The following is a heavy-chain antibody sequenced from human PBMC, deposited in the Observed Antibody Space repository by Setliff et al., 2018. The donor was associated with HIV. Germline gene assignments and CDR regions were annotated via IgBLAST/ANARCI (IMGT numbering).Heavy chain of an antibody. J-gene: IGHJ4*02. Sequence: ASVKVSCKPSGQSFTNHDIHWLRRASGQGLEWMGGIIPIFGTTHYAQKFQGRLTMTRNTSISTAYMELSGLISEDAAVYYCARAGGLRMDRGVVSDYWGQGTLVTVSS. V-gene: IGHV1-8*01. CDR2: IIPIFGTT. CDR3: ARAGGLRMDRGVVSDY. CDR1: GQSFTNHD. D-gene: IGHD3-10*01.